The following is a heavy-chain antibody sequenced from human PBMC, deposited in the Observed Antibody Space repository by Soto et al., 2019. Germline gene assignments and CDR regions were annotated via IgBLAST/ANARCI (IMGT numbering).Heavy chain of an antibody. CDR1: GFTFSRYG. Sequence: PGGSLRLSCAASGFTFSRYGMHWVRQAPGKGLEWVAVIWYDGSNKYYADSVKGRFTISRDNSKNTLYLQMNSLRAEDTAVYYCARDRTYYYGSGSYSDYWGREPWSPSPQ. V-gene: IGHV3-30*19. CDR2: IWYDGSNK. D-gene: IGHD3-10*01. J-gene: IGHJ4*02. CDR3: ARDRTYYYGSGSYSDY.